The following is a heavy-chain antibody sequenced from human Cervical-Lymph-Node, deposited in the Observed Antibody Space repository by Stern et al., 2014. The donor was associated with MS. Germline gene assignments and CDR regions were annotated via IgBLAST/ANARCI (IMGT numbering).Heavy chain of an antibody. J-gene: IGHJ3*02. CDR1: GFTFSDYS. CDR2: VSGSGATT. D-gene: IGHD3-22*01. Sequence: VQLVESGGGLVQPGGSLRLSCAASGFTFSDYSMSWVRQAPGEGLEWISGVSGSGATTYYADSVKGRFTISRDNSENTLYLQMNSLRAEDTAVYTCARDQYASSYYYDSRGYAFDIWGHGTMVTVSS. V-gene: IGHV3-23*04. CDR3: ARDQYASSYYYDSRGYAFDI.